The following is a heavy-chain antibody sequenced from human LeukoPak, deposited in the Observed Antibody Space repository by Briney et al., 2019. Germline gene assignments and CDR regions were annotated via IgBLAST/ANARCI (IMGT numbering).Heavy chain of an antibody. CDR1: GGSISSSSYY. Sequence: SETLSLTCTVSGGSISSSSYYWGWIRQPPGKGLEWIGSIYHSGSTYYNPSLKSRVTISVDRSKNQFSLKLSSVTAADTAVYYCARTKYSSSCFDYWGQGTLVTVSS. J-gene: IGHJ4*02. D-gene: IGHD6-13*01. V-gene: IGHV4-39*07. CDR3: ARTKYSSSCFDY. CDR2: IYHSGST.